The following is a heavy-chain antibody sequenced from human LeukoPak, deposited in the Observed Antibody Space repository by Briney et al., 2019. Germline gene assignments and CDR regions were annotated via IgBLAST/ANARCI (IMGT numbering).Heavy chain of an antibody. CDR1: GFPFSNDP. V-gene: IGHV3-48*01. J-gene: IGHJ4*02. CDR2: IRSRDTGV. D-gene: IGHD3-16*01. Sequence: GGSLRLSCTASGFPFSNDPMNGVRQAPGTGLEWLSNIRSRDTGVSYVDSVRGRFTISRDDAKNSLFLQMNNLRVEDTAIYYCARDHNYAFDYWGQGILVTVSS. CDR3: ARDHNYAFDY.